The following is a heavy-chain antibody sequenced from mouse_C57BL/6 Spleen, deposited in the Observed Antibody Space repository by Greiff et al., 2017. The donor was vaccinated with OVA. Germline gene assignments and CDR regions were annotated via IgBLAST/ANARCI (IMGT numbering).Heavy chain of an antibody. V-gene: IGHV1-64*01. CDR2: IHPNSGST. D-gene: IGHD1-1*02. CDR1: GYTFTSYW. Sequence: VQLQQPGAELVKPGASVKLSCKASGYTFTSYWMHWVKQRPGQGLEWIGMIHPNSGSTNYNEKFKSKATLTVDKSSSTAYMQLSSLTSEDSAVYYCARPLMGGYYAMDYWGQGTSVTVSS. J-gene: IGHJ4*01. CDR3: ARPLMGGYYAMDY.